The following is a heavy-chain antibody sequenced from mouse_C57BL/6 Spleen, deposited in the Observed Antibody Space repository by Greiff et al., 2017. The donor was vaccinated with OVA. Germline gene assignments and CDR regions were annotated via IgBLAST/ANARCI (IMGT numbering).Heavy chain of an antibody. CDR1: GYTFTSYW. CDR3: ARSSGSSLTWFAY. Sequence: QVQLQQSGAELVMPGASVKLSCKASGYTFTSYWMHWVKQRPGQGLEWIGEIDPSDSYTNYNQKFKGKSTLTVDKSSSTAYMQLSSLTSEDSAVYYCARSSGSSLTWFAYWGQGTLVTVSA. J-gene: IGHJ3*01. V-gene: IGHV1-69*01. CDR2: IDPSDSYT. D-gene: IGHD1-1*01.